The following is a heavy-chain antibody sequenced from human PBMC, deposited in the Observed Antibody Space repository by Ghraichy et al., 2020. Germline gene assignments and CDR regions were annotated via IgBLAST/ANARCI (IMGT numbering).Heavy chain of an antibody. D-gene: IGHD4-17*01. CDR1: GYTFTSYG. V-gene: IGHV1-18*01. CDR3: ARDGNDYGDYAGSNWFDP. J-gene: IGHJ5*02. CDR2: ISAYNGNT. Sequence: ASVKVSCKASGYTFTSYGISWVRQAPGQGLEWMGWISAYNGNTNYAQKLQGRVTMTTDTSTSTAYMELRSLRSDDTAVYYCARDGNDYGDYAGSNWFDPWGQGTLVTVSS.